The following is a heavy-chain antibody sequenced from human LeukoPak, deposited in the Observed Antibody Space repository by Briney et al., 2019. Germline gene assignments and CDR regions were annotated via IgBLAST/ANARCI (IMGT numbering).Heavy chain of an antibody. CDR2: ISGNGVTT. D-gene: IGHD3-22*01. V-gene: IGHV3-23*01. Sequence: SGGSLRLSCVVFGFTFDRFGLSWVRRAPGKGLEWVSAISGNGVTTFYADSVKGRFTISRDNSKNILYLQMNSLRPEDTAVYYCARAGDYYDSSGYYYALAYWGQGTLVTVSS. J-gene: IGHJ4*02. CDR1: GFTFDRFG. CDR3: ARAGDYYDSSGYYYALAY.